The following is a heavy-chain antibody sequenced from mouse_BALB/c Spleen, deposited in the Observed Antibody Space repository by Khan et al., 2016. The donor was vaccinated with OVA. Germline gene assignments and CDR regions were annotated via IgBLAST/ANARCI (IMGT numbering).Heavy chain of an antibody. V-gene: IGHV3-2*02. Sequence: VQLKESGPGLVKPSQSLSLTCTVTGYSITSDYSWNLNRQFPGNKLEWMGYLSDSGSTSYTPSLKGRTSLTRDTSKNQVFMQLNSVTTEDTATYFCAGGSTYWGQGTLVTVSA. J-gene: IGHJ3*01. CDR1: GYSITSDYS. CDR2: LSDSGST. CDR3: AGGSTY.